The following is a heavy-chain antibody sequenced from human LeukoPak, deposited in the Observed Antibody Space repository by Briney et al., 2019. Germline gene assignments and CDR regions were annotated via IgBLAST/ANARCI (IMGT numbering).Heavy chain of an antibody. Sequence: SETLSLTCTVSGDSISSGTYYWSWIRQPAGKGLEWIGRVYSSGNTNYNPSLKSRVTISIDTSKNQFSLKLSSVTAADTAAYYCARDVGSSSSNWFDPWGQGTLVTVSS. D-gene: IGHD6-6*01. CDR2: VYSSGNT. CDR1: GDSISSGTYY. V-gene: IGHV4-61*02. CDR3: ARDVGSSSSNWFDP. J-gene: IGHJ5*02.